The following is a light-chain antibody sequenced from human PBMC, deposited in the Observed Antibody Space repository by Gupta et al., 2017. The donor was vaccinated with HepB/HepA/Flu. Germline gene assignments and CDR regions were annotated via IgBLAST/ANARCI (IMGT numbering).Light chain of an antibody. CDR3: EAWDDSRNGPVV. CDR2: NND. V-gene: IGLV1-44*01. J-gene: IGLJ2*01. CDR1: SSNIGGNS. Sequence: QSVLTQPPSASGTPGERVTISCSGSSSNIGGNSVTWYQQFPGRAPNFLIYNNDQRRPGVPDRFAGSKSGTSASLAISGLQSEEEADYYCEAWDDSRNGPVVFGGGTKLTVL.